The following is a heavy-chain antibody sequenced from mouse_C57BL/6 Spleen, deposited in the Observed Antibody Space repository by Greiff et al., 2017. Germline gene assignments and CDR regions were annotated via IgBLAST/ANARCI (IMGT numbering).Heavy chain of an antibody. J-gene: IGHJ2*01. D-gene: IGHD2-5*01. V-gene: IGHV1-50*01. Sequence: QVQLQQPGAELVKPGASVKLSCKASGYTFTSYWMQWVKQRPGQGLEWIGEIDPSDSYTNYNQKFKGKATLTVDTASSTAYMQLSSLTSEDSAVYYCARGNYSNHGYWGQGTTLTVSS. CDR3: ARGNYSNHGY. CDR2: IDPSDSYT. CDR1: GYTFTSYW.